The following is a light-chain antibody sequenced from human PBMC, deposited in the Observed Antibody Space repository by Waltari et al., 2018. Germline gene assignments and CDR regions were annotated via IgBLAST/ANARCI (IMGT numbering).Light chain of an antibody. J-gene: IGLJ2*01. V-gene: IGLV2-23*02. Sequence: QSALTQPASVSGSPGQSITISCTGTSSDVGNDKRVSWYQQHPGKAPKLMIYAVSKRPSGFSDRFSGSKSGDMASLTISGLQPEDEAEYFCSSYAGSSKGVFGGGTKVTVL. CDR1: SSDVGNDKR. CDR2: AVS. CDR3: SSYAGSSKGV.